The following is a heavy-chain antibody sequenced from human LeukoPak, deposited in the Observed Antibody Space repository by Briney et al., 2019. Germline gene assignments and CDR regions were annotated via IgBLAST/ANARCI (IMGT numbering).Heavy chain of an antibody. D-gene: IGHD5-18*01. CDR3: ARSRYSYGRYNWFDP. CDR2: INHSGST. CDR1: GGSFSGYY. V-gene: IGHV4-34*01. J-gene: IGHJ5*02. Sequence: SETLSLTCAVYGGSFSGYYWSWIRQPPGKGLEWIGEINHSGSTSYNPSLKSRVTISVDTSKNQFSLKLSSVTSADTAVYYCARSRYSYGRYNWFDPWGQGTLVTVSS.